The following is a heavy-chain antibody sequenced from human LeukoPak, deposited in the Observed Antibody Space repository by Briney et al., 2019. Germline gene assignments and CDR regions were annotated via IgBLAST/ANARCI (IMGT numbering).Heavy chain of an antibody. CDR1: GYSFTSYY. D-gene: IGHD1-26*01. CDR2: INPSGGST. CDR3: AREGVSGSYLGY. J-gene: IGHJ4*02. Sequence: GASVKVSCKASGYSFTSYYIHWVRLAPGQGLEWMGVINPSGGSTRYAQKFQDRVTMTRDMSTSTVYMELSSLRSEDTAVYSCAREGVSGSYLGYWGQGTLVTVSS. V-gene: IGHV1-46*01.